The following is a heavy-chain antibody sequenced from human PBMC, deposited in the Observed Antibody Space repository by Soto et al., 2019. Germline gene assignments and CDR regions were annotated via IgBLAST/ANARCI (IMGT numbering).Heavy chain of an antibody. CDR3: ARRPGTLLCSSNSCHYYYYGMDV. Sequence: PSETLSLTCAVYGGSFSGYYWSWIRQPPGKGLEWIGEINHSGSTYYNPSLKSRVTISVDTSKNQFSLKLSSVTAADTAVYYCARRPGTLLCSSNSCHYYYYGMDVWGQGTTVTVSS. D-gene: IGHD2-2*01. CDR2: INHSGST. J-gene: IGHJ6*02. CDR1: GGSFSGYY. V-gene: IGHV4-34*01.